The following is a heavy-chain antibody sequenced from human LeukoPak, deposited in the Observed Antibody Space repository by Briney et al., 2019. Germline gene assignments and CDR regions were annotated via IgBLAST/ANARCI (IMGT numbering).Heavy chain of an antibody. Sequence: GRSLRLSCAGSGFTFRSYAMHWVRQAPGKGLEWVAVLSYDGSNRYYADSVKGRFTISRDNSKNTLYLQMNSLRAEDTAVYYCAKDASTVTLHADYWGQGTLVTVSS. CDR3: AKDASTVTLHADY. J-gene: IGHJ4*02. V-gene: IGHV3-30*04. CDR1: GFTFRSYA. CDR2: LSYDGSNR. D-gene: IGHD4-17*01.